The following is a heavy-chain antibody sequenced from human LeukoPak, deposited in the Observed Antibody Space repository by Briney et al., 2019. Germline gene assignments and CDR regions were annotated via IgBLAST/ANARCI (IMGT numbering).Heavy chain of an antibody. V-gene: IGHV3-23*01. Sequence: PGGSLRLSCAASGFTFTSYAMAWVRQAPGKDLEWVSAIGGRGAPIFYADSVKGRFTISRDNSKNTLYLQMNSLRAEDTAIYYCAKVQGGYSSTWNNWFDPWGQGTLVTVST. CDR2: IGGRGAPI. CDR3: AKVQGGYSSTWNNWFDP. D-gene: IGHD6-13*01. CDR1: GFTFTSYA. J-gene: IGHJ5*02.